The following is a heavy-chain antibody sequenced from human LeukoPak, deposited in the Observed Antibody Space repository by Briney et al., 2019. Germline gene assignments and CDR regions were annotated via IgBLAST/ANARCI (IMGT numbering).Heavy chain of an antibody. V-gene: IGHV3-11*04. CDR2: ISSSGSTI. CDR1: GFTFSDYY. D-gene: IGHD3-3*01. Sequence: GGSLRLSCAASGFTFSDYYMSWIRQAPGKGLEWVSYISSSGSTIYYADSVKGRFTISRDNAKNSLYLQMNSLRTEDTAVYYCARNSNSDFWSGYYTNYFDYWGQGTLVTVSS. CDR3: ARNSNSDFWSGYYTNYFDY. J-gene: IGHJ4*02.